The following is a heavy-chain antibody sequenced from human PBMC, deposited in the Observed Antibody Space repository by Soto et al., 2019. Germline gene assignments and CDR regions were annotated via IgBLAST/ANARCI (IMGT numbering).Heavy chain of an antibody. V-gene: IGHV3-21*01. D-gene: IGHD6-6*01. CDR1: EFTYSRYS. CDR2: ISSSSSYI. Sequence: GEDLRLSFPASEFTYSRYSMNWVRHAPGKGLYWVSSISSSSSYIYYADSVKGRFTISRDNAKNSLYLQMNSLRAEDTAVYYCARDVAARSLYYYYAMDVWGQGTTVT. J-gene: IGHJ6*02. CDR3: ARDVAARSLYYYYAMDV.